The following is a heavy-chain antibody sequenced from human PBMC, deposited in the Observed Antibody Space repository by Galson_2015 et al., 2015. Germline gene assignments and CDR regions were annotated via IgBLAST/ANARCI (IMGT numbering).Heavy chain of an antibody. J-gene: IGHJ4*02. V-gene: IGHV6-1*01. D-gene: IGHD6-13*01. CDR1: GDSVSSHSVI. Sequence: CAISGDSVSSHSVIWHWIRQSPSRGLEWLGRTYYRSKWYIDYAASVNSRITINPDTSKNRFSLQLNSVTPEDTAVYYCVKATAGTFGFFQYCGQATLVTVSS. CDR2: TYYRSKWYI. CDR3: VKATAGTFGFFQY.